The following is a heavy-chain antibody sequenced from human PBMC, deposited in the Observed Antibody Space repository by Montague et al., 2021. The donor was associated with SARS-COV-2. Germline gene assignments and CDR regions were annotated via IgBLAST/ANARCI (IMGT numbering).Heavy chain of an antibody. V-gene: IGHV4-61*01. Sequence: SETLSLTCTVAGGSISSSNYYWNWIRQPPGKGLEWIGYIYYNTGNTNYNPSLQSRVTISLDTSKNQFSLNLRSVTAADTALYFCARGTGYDYYFDCWGLGTLVTVSS. CDR2: IYYNTGNT. J-gene: IGHJ4*02. CDR1: GGSISSSNYY. CDR3: ARGTGYDYYFDC. D-gene: IGHD5-12*01.